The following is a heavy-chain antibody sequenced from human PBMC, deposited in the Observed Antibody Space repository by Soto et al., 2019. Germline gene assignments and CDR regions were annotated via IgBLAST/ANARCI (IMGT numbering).Heavy chain of an antibody. J-gene: IGHJ3*02. CDR3: ARDTYYDYIWGSYRTHGAFDI. V-gene: IGHV3-21*01. CDR1: GFTFSSYS. CDR2: ISSSSSYI. Sequence: EVQLVESGGGLVKPGGSLRLSCAASGFTFSSYSMNWVRQAPGKGLEWVSSISSSSSYIYYADSVKGRFTISRDNAKNSLYLQMNSLRAEDTAVYYCARDTYYDYIWGSYRTHGAFDIWGQGTVVTVSS. D-gene: IGHD3-16*02.